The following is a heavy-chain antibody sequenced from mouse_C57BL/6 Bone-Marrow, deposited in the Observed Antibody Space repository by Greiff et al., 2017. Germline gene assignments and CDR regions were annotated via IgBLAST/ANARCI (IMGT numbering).Heavy chain of an antibody. CDR2: IDPSDSYT. J-gene: IGHJ4*01. V-gene: IGHV1-69*01. D-gene: IGHD2-4*01. Sequence: QVQLQQPGAELVMPGASVKLSCKASGYTFTSYWMHWVKQRPGQGLEWIGEIDPSDSYTNYNQKFKGKSTLTVDKSSSTAYMQLSSLTSEDSAVYYCARFHYDYGSYYAMDYWGQGTSVTVSS. CDR1: GYTFTSYW. CDR3: ARFHYDYGSYYAMDY.